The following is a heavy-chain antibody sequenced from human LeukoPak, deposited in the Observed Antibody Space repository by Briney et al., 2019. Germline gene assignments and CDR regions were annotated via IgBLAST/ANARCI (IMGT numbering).Heavy chain of an antibody. V-gene: IGHV3-23*01. D-gene: IGHD5-18*01. J-gene: IGHJ4*02. CDR3: AKDRVYSYGSDY. CDR2: ISGSGAST. Sequence: PGGSLRLSCLTSGFTLSTNAMSWVRQAPGKGLEWISGISGSGASTYYADSVKGRFTISRDNSKNTLYLQMNSLRAEDTAVYYCAKDRVYSYGSDYWGQGTLVTVSS. CDR1: GFTLSTNA.